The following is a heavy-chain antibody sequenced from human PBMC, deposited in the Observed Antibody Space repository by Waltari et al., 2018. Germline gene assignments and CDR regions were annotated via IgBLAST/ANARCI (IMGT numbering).Heavy chain of an antibody. V-gene: IGHV3-23*01. D-gene: IGHD3-10*01. J-gene: IGHJ4*02. CDR1: GFPFSTSV. Sequence: EVQLLESGGGMVQPGGSLRLSCAASGFPFSTSVMSWVRQTPDKGLDWFSAVTSAGDYTYYADSVKGRFTISRDNSQKILYLQMNSLRVEDTAIYYCAKGSAASRPYYFDFWGQGTPVTVSS. CDR3: AKGSAASRPYYFDF. CDR2: VTSAGDYT.